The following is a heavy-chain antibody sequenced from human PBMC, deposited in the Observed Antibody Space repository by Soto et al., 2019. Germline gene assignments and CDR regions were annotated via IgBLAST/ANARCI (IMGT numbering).Heavy chain of an antibody. V-gene: IGHV1-69*08. CDR1: GGTFGSYT. J-gene: IGHJ4*02. Sequence: QVQLVQSGAEVKKPGSSVKVSCKASGGTFGSYTISWVRQAPGQGLEWMGRIIPILGIANYAQKFQGRVTITADKSTSTAYMELSSLRSEDTAVYYCARDRGDGYNLSWGQGTLVTVSS. CDR2: IIPILGIA. D-gene: IGHD5-12*01. CDR3: ARDRGDGYNLS.